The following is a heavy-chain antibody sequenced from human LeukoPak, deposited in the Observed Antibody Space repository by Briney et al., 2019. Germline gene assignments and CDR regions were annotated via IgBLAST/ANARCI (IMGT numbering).Heavy chain of an antibody. Sequence: GGSLRLSCAASGFTFTSYAMSWVRQAPRKGLEWVSGISGSGGSTYYADSVKGRFTISRDNSKDTLYLQMNSLRVEDTAVYYCAKGHYGSGKNFDIWGQGTMVTVSS. D-gene: IGHD3-10*01. CDR2: ISGSGGST. CDR3: AKGHYGSGKNFDI. V-gene: IGHV3-23*01. J-gene: IGHJ3*02. CDR1: GFTFTSYA.